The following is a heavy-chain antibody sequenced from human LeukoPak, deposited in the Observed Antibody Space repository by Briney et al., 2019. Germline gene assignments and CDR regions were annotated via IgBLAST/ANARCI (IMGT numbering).Heavy chain of an antibody. CDR1: GFTFSTYS. J-gene: IGHJ3*02. D-gene: IGHD3-16*01. V-gene: IGHV3-21*04. CDR2: ISSSRSDI. Sequence: PGGSLRLSCAASGFTFSTYSMKWVRQAPRKGREGVSSISSSRSDIYYADAVKGRFPISRDSSKNTLYLQMNSLRAEDTAVYYCYGIRLGDGFDIWGQRTMVIVSS. CDR3: YGIRLGDGFDI.